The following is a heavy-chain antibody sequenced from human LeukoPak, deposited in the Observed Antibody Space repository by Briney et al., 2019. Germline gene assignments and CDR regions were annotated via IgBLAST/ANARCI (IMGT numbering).Heavy chain of an antibody. Sequence: GRSLRLSCAASGFTFSSYAMHWVRQAPGKGLEWVAVISYVGSNKYYADSVKGRFTISRDNSKNTLYLQMNSLRAEDTAVYYCAKIGIGANMDYWGQGTLVTVSS. D-gene: IGHD2/OR15-2a*01. CDR2: ISYVGSNK. J-gene: IGHJ4*02. CDR3: AKIGIGANMDY. CDR1: GFTFSSYA. V-gene: IGHV3-30-3*02.